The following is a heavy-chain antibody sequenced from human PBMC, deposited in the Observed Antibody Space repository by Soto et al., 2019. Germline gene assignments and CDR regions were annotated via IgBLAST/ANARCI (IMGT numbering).Heavy chain of an antibody. CDR3: ARLGYCSSTSCWYGMDV. D-gene: IGHD2-2*01. CDR1: GFSLSTSGMR. CDR2: IDWDDDK. J-gene: IGHJ6*02. Sequence: SGPTLVTPTQTLPLTCTFSGFSLSTSGMRVSWIRQPPGKALEWLARIDWDDDKFYSTSLKTRLTISKDTSKNQVVLTMTNMDPVDTATYYCARLGYCSSTSCWYGMDVWGQGTTVTVSS. V-gene: IGHV2-70*04.